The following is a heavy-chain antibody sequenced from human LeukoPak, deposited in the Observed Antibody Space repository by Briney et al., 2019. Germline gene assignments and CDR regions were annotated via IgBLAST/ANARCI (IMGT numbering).Heavy chain of an antibody. CDR2: ITDSGSNT. D-gene: IGHD1-7*01. J-gene: IGHJ4*02. V-gene: IGHV3-23*01. CDR3: ATSGTIWSSFAS. Sequence: GGSLRLSWVAAGFTFSTYGMSWVRQAPGKGLEWVSAITDSGSNTEYADSVKGRFTISRDNSKNTLYLQTHRLRAEDTAVYYCATSGTIWSSFASWGPGNPVTASS. CDR1: GFTFSTYG.